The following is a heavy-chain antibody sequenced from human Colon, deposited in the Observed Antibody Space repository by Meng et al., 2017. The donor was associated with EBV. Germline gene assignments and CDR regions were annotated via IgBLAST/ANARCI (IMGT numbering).Heavy chain of an antibody. CDR2: IHPSGSI. V-gene: IGHV4-34*02. Sequence: QVQLQQWGAGLLKPSEPLSLTCVVYGGSLSDYYCSWIRQSPGRGLEWIGEIHPSGSIFYNPSLQSRVTISADTSKYQFSLNLNSVTAADTAVYFCSRGVDSYKLGNLWGRGTLVTVSS. CDR1: GGSLSDYY. CDR3: SRGVDSYKLGNL. D-gene: IGHD7-27*01. J-gene: IGHJ2*01.